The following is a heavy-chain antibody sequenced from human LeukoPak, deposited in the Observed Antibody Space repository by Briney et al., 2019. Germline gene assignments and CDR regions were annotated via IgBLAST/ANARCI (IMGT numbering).Heavy chain of an antibody. CDR3: AKEGLDYYDSSGYLNWFDP. CDR2: IRYDGSNK. Sequence: GGSLRLSCAASGFTFSSYGMHWVRQAPGKGLEWVAFIRYDGSNKYYADSVKGRFTISRDSSKNTLYLQMNSLRAEDTAVYYCAKEGLDYYDSSGYLNWFDPWGQGTLVTVSS. CDR1: GFTFSSYG. J-gene: IGHJ5*02. D-gene: IGHD3-22*01. V-gene: IGHV3-30*02.